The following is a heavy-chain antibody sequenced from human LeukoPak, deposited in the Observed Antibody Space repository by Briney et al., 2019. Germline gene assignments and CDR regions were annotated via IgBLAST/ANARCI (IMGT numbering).Heavy chain of an antibody. V-gene: IGHV4-59*12. Sequence: SETLSLTCTVSGGSISSYYWSWIRQPPGKGLEWIGYIYYSGSTNYNPSLKSRVTISVDTSKNQFSLKLRSVTAADTALYYCASTSPKYYYESSGYSSLFDNWGQGTLVTVSS. J-gene: IGHJ4*02. CDR1: GGSISSYY. D-gene: IGHD3-22*01. CDR2: IYYSGST. CDR3: ASTSPKYYYESSGYSSLFDN.